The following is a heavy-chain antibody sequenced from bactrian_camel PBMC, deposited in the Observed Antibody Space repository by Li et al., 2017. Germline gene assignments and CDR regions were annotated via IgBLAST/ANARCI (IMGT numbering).Heavy chain of an antibody. CDR2: IDGNGRP. D-gene: IGHD5*01. V-gene: IGHV3S55*01. CDR3: AVDSGTWDYGLGTRCLATIDY. CDR1: GHTISSYC. J-gene: IGHJ4*01. Sequence: HVQLVESGGGSVQAGGSLRLSCAGSGHTISSYCMGWFRQAPGKEREGVATIDGNGRPTYEDSVKGRFDISKDNCGNILWLQMNSLKPEDTGMYYCAVDSGTWDYGLGTRCLATIDYWGQGTQVTV.